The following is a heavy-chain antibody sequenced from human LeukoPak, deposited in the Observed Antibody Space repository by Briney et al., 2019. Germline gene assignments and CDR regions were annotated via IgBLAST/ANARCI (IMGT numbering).Heavy chain of an antibody. CDR3: AGDFARS. CDR2: ISYSGSGT. CDR1: GFTFSSSA. J-gene: IGHJ4*02. V-gene: IGHV3-23*01. D-gene: IGHD3-3*01. Sequence: GGSLRLSCAASGFTFSSSAMAWVRHAPGKGLEWVSTISYSGSGTYYADSVKGRFTISRDNSENTVYLQMTSLRVEDTAVYYCAGDFARSWGRGTLVTVSS.